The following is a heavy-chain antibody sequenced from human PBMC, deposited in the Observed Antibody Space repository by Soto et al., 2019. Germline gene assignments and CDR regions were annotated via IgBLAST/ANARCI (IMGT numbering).Heavy chain of an antibody. V-gene: IGHV1-18*01. CDR2: ISAYNGNT. CDR3: ARGSYDYIWGSYRYIGGWGLNWFDP. J-gene: IGHJ5*02. Sequence: QVQLVQSGAEVKKPGASVKVSCKASGYTFTSYGISWVRQAPGQGLERMGWISAYNGNTSYAQKLQGRVTMTTDRTASTANMGLRGVRSNDTAVYYCARGSYDYIWGSYRYIGGWGLNWFDPWGQGTLVTVSS. CDR1: GYTFTSYG. D-gene: IGHD3-16*02.